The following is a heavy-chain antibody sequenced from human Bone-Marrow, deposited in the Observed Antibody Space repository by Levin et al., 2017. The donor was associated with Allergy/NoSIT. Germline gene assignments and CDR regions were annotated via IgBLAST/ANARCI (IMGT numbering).Heavy chain of an antibody. CDR1: GGSISSSSYY. J-gene: IGHJ3*02. Sequence: HSQTLSLTCTVSGGSISSSSYYWGWIRQPPGKGLEWIGSIYYSGSTYYNPSLKSRVTISVDTSKNQFSLKLSSVTAADTAVYYCARLGETASSLVDIWGQGTMVTVSS. D-gene: IGHD6-13*01. CDR2: IYYSGST. V-gene: IGHV4-39*01. CDR3: ARLGETASSLVDI.